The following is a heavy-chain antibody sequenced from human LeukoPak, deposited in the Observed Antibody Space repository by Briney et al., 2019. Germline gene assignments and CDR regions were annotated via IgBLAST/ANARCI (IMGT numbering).Heavy chain of an antibody. CDR2: INHSGST. Sequence: PSETLSLTCTVSGYSISSGYYWSWIRQPPGKGLEWIGEINHSGSTNYNPSLKSRVTISVDTSKNQFSLKLSSVTAADTAVYYCARGEDGTGDYRPTYFDSWGQGTLVTVSS. J-gene: IGHJ4*02. D-gene: IGHD4-17*01. CDR3: ARGEDGTGDYRPTYFDS. V-gene: IGHV4-38-2*02. CDR1: GYSISSGYY.